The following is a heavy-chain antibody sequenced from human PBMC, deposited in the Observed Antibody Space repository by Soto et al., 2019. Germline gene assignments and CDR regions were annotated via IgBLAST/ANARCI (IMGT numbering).Heavy chain of an antibody. J-gene: IGHJ6*02. CDR1: GYIFSDYW. CDR2: IYPGDSDT. V-gene: IGHV5-51*01. CDR3: ARRDYYYGMDV. Sequence: GESLKISCKASGYIFSDYWIGWVRQMPGKGLEWMGIIYPGDSDTRYTPSFQGQVTISADRSISTAYLQWSSLKASDTALYYCARRDYYYGMDVWGQGTTVTVSS.